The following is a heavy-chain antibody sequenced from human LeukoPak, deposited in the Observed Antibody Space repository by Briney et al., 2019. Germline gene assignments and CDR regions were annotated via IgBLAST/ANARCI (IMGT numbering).Heavy chain of an antibody. V-gene: IGHV3-48*03. CDR1: GFTFSSYE. CDR3: ARGYYYDSTGYNPFDY. D-gene: IGHD3-22*01. J-gene: IGHJ4*02. Sequence: GGSLRLFCAASGFTFSSYEMNWVRQAPGKGLEWVSYISSSGSTMYYADSVKGRFTISRDNAKNSLYLQMNRLRAEDTAVYYCARGYYYDSTGYNPFDYWGQGTLVTVSS. CDR2: ISSSGSTM.